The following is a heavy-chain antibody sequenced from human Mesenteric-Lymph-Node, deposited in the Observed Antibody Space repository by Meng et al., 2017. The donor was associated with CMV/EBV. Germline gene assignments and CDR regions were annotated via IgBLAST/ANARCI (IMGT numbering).Heavy chain of an antibody. CDR1: GFTFSNYA. CDR2: ISGRGDSS. CDR3: AKGGVYSSTWGDY. Sequence: GESLKISCAISGFTFSNYAMSWVRQAPGKGLEWVSAISGRGDSSYYADSVKGRLTISRDNSKNTLYLQMNSLRAEDTAVFYCAKGGVYSSTWGDYWGQGTLVTVSS. D-gene: IGHD6-13*01. J-gene: IGHJ4*02. V-gene: IGHV3-23*01.